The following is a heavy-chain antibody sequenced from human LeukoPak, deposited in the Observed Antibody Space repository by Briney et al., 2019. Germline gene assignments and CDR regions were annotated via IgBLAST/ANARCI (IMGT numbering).Heavy chain of an antibody. Sequence: GTSLRLSCAASGFAFSDNWMHWVRQAPGKGLEWVSAINSDGSSINYADSVQGRFTISRDNAKNMLYLQMDSLRAEDTSVYYCTSPPSIAVADPFDSWGQGTLVTVSS. CDR1: GFAFSDNW. CDR2: INSDGSSI. V-gene: IGHV3-74*01. CDR3: TSPPSIAVADPFDS. J-gene: IGHJ4*02. D-gene: IGHD6-19*01.